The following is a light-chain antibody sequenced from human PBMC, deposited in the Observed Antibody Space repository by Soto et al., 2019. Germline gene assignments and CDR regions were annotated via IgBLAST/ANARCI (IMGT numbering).Light chain of an antibody. V-gene: IGKV1-5*03. CDR1: QTISSW. Sequence: DIQMTQSPSTLSGSVGDRVTITCRASQTISSWLAWYQQKPGKAPKLLIYKASTLKSGVPPRFSGSGSGTEFALTISSLQPDDFATYDCQHYNSYSEAFGQGTKVELK. CDR3: QHYNSYSEA. CDR2: KAS. J-gene: IGKJ1*01.